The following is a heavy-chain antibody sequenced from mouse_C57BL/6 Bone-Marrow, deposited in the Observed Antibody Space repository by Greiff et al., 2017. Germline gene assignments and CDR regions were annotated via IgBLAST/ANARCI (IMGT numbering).Heavy chain of an antibody. CDR3: TTWFRLFDY. CDR2: IDPENGDT. D-gene: IGHD2-2*01. Sequence: VQLQQSGAELVRPGASVKLSCTASGFNIKDDYMHWVKQRPEQGLEWIGWIDPENGDTEYASKFQGKATITADTSSNTAYLQLSSLTSEDTAVYYCTTWFRLFDYWGQGTLVTVSA. J-gene: IGHJ3*01. CDR1: GFNIKDDY. V-gene: IGHV14-4*01.